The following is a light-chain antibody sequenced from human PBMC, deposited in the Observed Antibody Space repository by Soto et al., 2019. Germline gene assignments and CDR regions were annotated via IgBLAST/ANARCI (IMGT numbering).Light chain of an antibody. CDR3: QQRSDWRT. J-gene: IGKJ4*01. CDR1: QSVSRY. Sequence: EIVLTQSPATLSLSPGERATLSCRASQSVSRYLAWYQQKPGQAPRLLIYDASNRATGSPARFSGSASGTDFTLTISSLEPEDFAVYYCQQRSDWRTFGGGTKVEIK. V-gene: IGKV3-11*01. CDR2: DAS.